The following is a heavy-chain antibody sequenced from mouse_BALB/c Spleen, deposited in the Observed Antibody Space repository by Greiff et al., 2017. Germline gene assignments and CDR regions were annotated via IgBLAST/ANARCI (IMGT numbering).Heavy chain of an antibody. CDR1: GYTFSSYW. Sequence: QVQLQQSGAELMKPGASVKISCKATGYTFSSYWIEWVKQRPGHGLEWIGEILPGSGSTNYNEKFKGKATFTADTSSNTAYMQLSSLTSEDSAVYYCARWGHYYDYDGYWYFDVWGAGTTVTVSS. D-gene: IGHD2-4*01. J-gene: IGHJ1*01. CDR3: ARWGHYYDYDGYWYFDV. V-gene: IGHV1-9*01. CDR2: ILPGSGST.